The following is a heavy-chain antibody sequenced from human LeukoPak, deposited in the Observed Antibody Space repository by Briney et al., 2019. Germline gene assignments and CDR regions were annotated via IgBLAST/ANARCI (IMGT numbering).Heavy chain of an antibody. CDR2: ISAYNGNT. V-gene: IGHV1-18*01. Sequence: ASVNASRKASGYTFTSYGISCVRQAPGQRLEWMGWISAYNGNTNYAQELKGRVTMKNGPSTRTDYMELSSQRSGDTAVYYCARDLPHLLQWELLQLQASIDYWGEGNLVTVSS. CDR3: ARDLPHLLQWELLQLQASIDY. CDR1: GYTFTSYG. D-gene: IGHD1-26*01. J-gene: IGHJ4*02.